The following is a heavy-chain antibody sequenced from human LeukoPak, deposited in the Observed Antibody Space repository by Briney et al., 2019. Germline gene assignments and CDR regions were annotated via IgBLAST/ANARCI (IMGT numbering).Heavy chain of an antibody. CDR3: TRDLMDYDVSTGLHHYYMDV. V-gene: IGHV3-74*01. D-gene: IGHD3-9*01. J-gene: IGHJ6*02. Sequence: PGGSLRLSCTASGFTFSNFWISWVRQDPRKGLVWVSRINGDGRNINYADSVRGRFTISRDNAKNTLYLQMNTLRVEDTAVYYCTRDLMDYDVSTGLHHYYMDVWGQGTTVTVSS. CDR1: GFTFSNFW. CDR2: INGDGRNI.